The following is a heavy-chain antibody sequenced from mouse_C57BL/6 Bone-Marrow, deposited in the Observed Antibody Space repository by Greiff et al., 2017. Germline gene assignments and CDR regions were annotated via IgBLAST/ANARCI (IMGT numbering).Heavy chain of an antibody. CDR2: INSDGGST. Sequence: EVQGVESGGGLVQPGESLKLSCESNEYEFPSHDMSWVRQTPEKRLELVAAINSDGGSTYYPDTMERRFIITRDNTKKTLYLQMSSLTSEDTALYYCARHSNTVAWGAMDYWGQGTSVTVSS. V-gene: IGHV5-2*01. CDR3: ARHSNTVAWGAMDY. CDR1: EYEFPSHD. J-gene: IGHJ4*01. D-gene: IGHD1-1*01.